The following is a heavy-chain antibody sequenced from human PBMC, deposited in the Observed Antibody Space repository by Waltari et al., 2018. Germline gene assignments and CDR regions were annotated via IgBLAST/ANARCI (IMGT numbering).Heavy chain of an antibody. CDR1: GCTVSAPY. CDR3: ARIIRDGPSGFYGIAAFDL. D-gene: IGHD3-22*01. V-gene: IGHV3-53*02. CDR2: IYSGGNT. Sequence: DVQLVETGGGLIQPGGSLRLSCSVSGCTVSAPYMTWFRQAPAKGLRWGSCIYSGGNTYYAASVPGRFTISRDNINNILFLQMNNLRAEDTATYYCARIIRDGPSGFYGIAAFDLWGQGTMVTVSS. J-gene: IGHJ3*01.